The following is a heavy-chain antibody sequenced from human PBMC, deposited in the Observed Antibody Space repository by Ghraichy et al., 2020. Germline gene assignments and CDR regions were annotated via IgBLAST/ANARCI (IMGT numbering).Heavy chain of an antibody. CDR2: IYHSGST. CDR3: ARVRVVPAATFDY. D-gene: IGHD2-2*01. J-gene: IGHJ4*02. V-gene: IGHV4-30-2*01. Sequence: SETLSLTCAVSGGSISSGGYSWSWIRQPPGKGLEWIGYIYHSGSTYYNPSLKSRVTISVDRSKNQFSLKLSSVTAADTAVYYCARVRVVPAATFDYWGQGTLVTVSS. CDR1: GGSISSGGYS.